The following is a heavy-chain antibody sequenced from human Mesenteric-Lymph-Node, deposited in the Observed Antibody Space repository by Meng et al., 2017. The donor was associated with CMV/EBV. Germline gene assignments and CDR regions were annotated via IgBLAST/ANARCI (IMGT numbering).Heavy chain of an antibody. CDR3: AKDKVVTGYYFDF. CDR1: GFTCSNYG. V-gene: IGHV3-30*02. Sequence: GESLNISCAASGFTCSNYGIHWVRQAPGKGLEWVAIIWYDGSNKYYADSVKGRFTISRDNSRNTLFLQMNSLRAEDTAVYYCAKDKVVTGYYFDFWGQGTLVTVSS. J-gene: IGHJ4*02. D-gene: IGHD3-22*01. CDR2: IWYDGSNK.